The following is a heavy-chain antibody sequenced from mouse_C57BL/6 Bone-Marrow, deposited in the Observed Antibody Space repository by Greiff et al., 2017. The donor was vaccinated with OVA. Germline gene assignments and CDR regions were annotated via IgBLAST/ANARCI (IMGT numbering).Heavy chain of an antibody. Sequence: VQLQQSGAELARPGASVKLSCKASGYTFTSYGISWVKQSTGQGLEWIGEIYPRSGNTYDNEKYKGKATLTADKSAITSYMELRSLTSEDSAVYVCARGGYYFDYRGQGTTLTVSS. CDR1: GYTFTSYG. V-gene: IGHV1-81*01. CDR2: IYPRSGNT. CDR3: ARGGYYFDY. J-gene: IGHJ2*01.